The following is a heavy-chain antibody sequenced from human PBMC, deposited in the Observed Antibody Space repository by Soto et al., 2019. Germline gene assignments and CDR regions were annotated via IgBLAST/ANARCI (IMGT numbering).Heavy chain of an antibody. CDR1: GFTFSSYE. CDR2: ISGGSDTR. Sequence: GGSLRLSCAASGFTFSSYEMHWVREAPGKGLEWVSCISGGSDTRYIADSVKGRFTISRDNAKNSLYLQMNSLRAEDTAVYYCARATGYTNYGLDYWGEGALVTVSS. CDR3: ARATGYTNYGLDY. D-gene: IGHD2-8*01. J-gene: IGHJ4*02. V-gene: IGHV3-48*03.